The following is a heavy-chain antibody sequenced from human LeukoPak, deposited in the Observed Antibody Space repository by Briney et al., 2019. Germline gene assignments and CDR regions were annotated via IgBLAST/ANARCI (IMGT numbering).Heavy chain of an antibody. V-gene: IGHV3-33*01. D-gene: IGHD6-19*01. CDR3: ARDWGRRYSSGWYGDFDY. J-gene: IGHJ4*02. CDR1: GFSFSSYG. CDR2: IWYDGSKK. Sequence: GRSLRLSCAASGFSFSSYGMHWVRQAPGKGLEWVAVIWYDGSKKYYADSVKGRFIISRDNSRNTLYLQMNSLRPEDTAVYYCARDWGRRYSSGWYGDFDYWGQGTLVTVSS.